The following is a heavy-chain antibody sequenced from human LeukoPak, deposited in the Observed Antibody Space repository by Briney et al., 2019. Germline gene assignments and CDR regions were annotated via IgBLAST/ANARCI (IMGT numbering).Heavy chain of an antibody. CDR2: IIPILGIA. Sequence: GASVKVSCKASGGTFSSYAISWVRQAPGQGLEWMGRIIPILGIANYAQKFQGRVTITADKSTSTAYMELSSLRSEDTAVYYCATQRIAYYDILTGSAFDYWGQGTLVTVSS. V-gene: IGHV1-69*04. D-gene: IGHD3-9*01. J-gene: IGHJ4*02. CDR1: GGTFSSYA. CDR3: ATQRIAYYDILTGSAFDY.